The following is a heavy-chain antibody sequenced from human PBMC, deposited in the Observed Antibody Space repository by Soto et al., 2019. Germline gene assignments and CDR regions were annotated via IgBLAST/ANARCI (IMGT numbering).Heavy chain of an antibody. V-gene: IGHV2-5*02. Sequence: QITLKESGPTLVKPTETLTLTCNFSGFSVSTTGVGVGWIRQAPGKALEWLVFVYWDDDKRYSPSLRSRLTITKDNSTNQVVLTMSYMGPVDTGTYSCARRRQSHRNWNTGDFDFWGQGILVTVSS. J-gene: IGHJ4*02. CDR1: GFSVSTTGVG. CDR3: ARRRQSHRNWNTGDFDF. CDR2: VYWDDDK. D-gene: IGHD1-20*01.